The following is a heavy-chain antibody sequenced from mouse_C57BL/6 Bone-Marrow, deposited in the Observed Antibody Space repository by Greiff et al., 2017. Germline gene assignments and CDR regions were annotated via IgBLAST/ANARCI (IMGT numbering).Heavy chain of an antibody. CDR1: GYTFSDYY. V-gene: IGHV5-12*01. J-gene: IGHJ4*01. CDR2: ISNGGGST. D-gene: IGHD2-3*01. CDR3: STPYDGYSDAMDD. Sequence: EVKLLESGGGLVQPGGSLKLSCAASGYTFSDYYMYWVRQTPEKRLEWVAYISNGGGSTYYTDTVKGRFTISRDNAKNTLYLQMSRLMSEDTAMYYCSTPYDGYSDAMDDWGPGTSVTVSS.